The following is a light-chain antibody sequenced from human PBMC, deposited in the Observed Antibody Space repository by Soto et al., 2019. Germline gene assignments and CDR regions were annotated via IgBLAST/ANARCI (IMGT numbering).Light chain of an antibody. J-gene: IGKJ4*01. Sequence: ETVMTQSPATLSVSPGERATLSCRASQRVSNDFAWYQQKPGQAPRLLIYGASNRATGIPARFSGSGSGTEFTLTISSLQSEDFEVYYCQKYNNWPLTFGGGTKV. CDR1: QRVSND. CDR3: QKYNNWPLT. V-gene: IGKV3-15*01. CDR2: GAS.